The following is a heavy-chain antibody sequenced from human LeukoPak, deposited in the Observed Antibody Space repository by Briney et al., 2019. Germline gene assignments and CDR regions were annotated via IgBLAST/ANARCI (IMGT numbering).Heavy chain of an antibody. Sequence: ASVKVSCKASGYTFTGYYMHWVRQAPGQGLEGMGWINPNSGGTNYAQKFQGRVTMTRDTSISTAYMELSRLRSDDTAVYYCARVLGYCSGGSCFDAFDIWGQGTMVTVSS. CDR2: INPNSGGT. V-gene: IGHV1-2*02. CDR3: ARVLGYCSGGSCFDAFDI. J-gene: IGHJ3*02. D-gene: IGHD2-15*01. CDR1: GYTFTGYY.